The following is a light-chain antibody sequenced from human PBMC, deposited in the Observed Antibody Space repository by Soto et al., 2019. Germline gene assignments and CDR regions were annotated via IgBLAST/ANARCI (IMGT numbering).Light chain of an antibody. CDR3: FSYASSVTV. Sequence: QSALIQPASVSGSPGQSITISCTGTSSDVGNYILVSWYQQHPGKAPKLLIYEGTKRPSGVAPRFSGSKSGDTAALTISGLQAEDEAEYYCFSYASSVTVFGGGTQLTVL. CDR1: SSDVGNYIL. CDR2: EGT. V-gene: IGLV2-23*01. J-gene: IGLJ7*01.